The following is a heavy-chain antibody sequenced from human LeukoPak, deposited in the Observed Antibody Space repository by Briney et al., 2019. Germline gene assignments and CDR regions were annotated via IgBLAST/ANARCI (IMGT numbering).Heavy chain of an antibody. V-gene: IGHV4-34*01. J-gene: IGHJ3*02. Sequence: PSETLSLTCAVYGGSFSGYYWSWIRQPPGKGLEWIGEINHSGSTNYNPSLKSRVTISVDTSKNQFSLKLSSVTAADTAVYYCARHRAGNYYDSSGSKGAFDIWGQGTMVTVSS. CDR1: GGSFSGYY. D-gene: IGHD3-22*01. CDR3: ARHRAGNYYDSSGSKGAFDI. CDR2: INHSGST.